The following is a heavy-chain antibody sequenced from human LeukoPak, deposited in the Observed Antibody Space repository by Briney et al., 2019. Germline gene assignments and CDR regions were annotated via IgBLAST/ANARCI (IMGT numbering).Heavy chain of an antibody. Sequence: SETLSLTCTVSGGSISSYYWSWIRQPPGKGLEWIGYIYYSGSTNYNPSLKSRVTISVDTSKNQFSLKLSSVTAADTAVYYCASSRHNYYDSSPSGYWGQGTLVTVPS. V-gene: IGHV4-59*01. CDR1: GGSISSYY. J-gene: IGHJ4*02. CDR3: ASSRHNYYDSSPSGY. CDR2: IYYSGST. D-gene: IGHD3-22*01.